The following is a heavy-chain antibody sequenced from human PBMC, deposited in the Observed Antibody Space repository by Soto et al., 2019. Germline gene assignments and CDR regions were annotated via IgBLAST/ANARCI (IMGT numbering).Heavy chain of an antibody. Sequence: QVHLVQSGGEVKKPGASVKVSCEASGYTFIHYGITWVRQAPGQGLEWMGWINPYNGNTDYAQKLQGRVTMTTDTSTTTAYMELRSLRSDDTAVYYCARGLGDYDFWSAQSPPYYMDVWGKGTTVTVSS. CDR1: GYTFIHYG. J-gene: IGHJ6*03. CDR3: ARGLGDYDFWSAQSPPYYMDV. D-gene: IGHD3-3*01. V-gene: IGHV1-18*01. CDR2: INPYNGNT.